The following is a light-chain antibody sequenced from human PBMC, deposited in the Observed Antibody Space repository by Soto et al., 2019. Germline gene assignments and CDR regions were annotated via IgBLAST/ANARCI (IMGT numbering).Light chain of an antibody. CDR3: QQYDNWPWT. CDR2: GAS. J-gene: IGKJ1*01. CDR1: QTIGRTS. Sequence: DIVLTQSPGTLSFSPGETATLSCRASQTIGRTSLAWYQQKPGQAPRLLIYGASRRATGFPARFSGSGSGTDFTLTISSLQSEDFAVYYCQQYDNWPWTFGQGTKVDI. V-gene: IGKV3-20*01.